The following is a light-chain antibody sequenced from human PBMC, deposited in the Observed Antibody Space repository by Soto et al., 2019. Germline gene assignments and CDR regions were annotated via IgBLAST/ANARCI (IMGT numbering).Light chain of an antibody. V-gene: IGKV1-33*01. CDR3: QQYDTLPLT. CDR2: DSS. CDR1: QDITNY. J-gene: IGKJ5*01. Sequence: DIQMTQSPSSLSASVGDRVTITCQASQDITNYLNWYQQIPGKAPKLLIHDSSNLETGVPSRFSGSGSGTYFSFTISSLQPEDIATYYCQQYDTLPLTFGQGTRLEIK.